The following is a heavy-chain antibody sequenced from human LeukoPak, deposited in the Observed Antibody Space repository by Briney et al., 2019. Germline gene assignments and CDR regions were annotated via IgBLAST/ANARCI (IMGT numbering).Heavy chain of an antibody. V-gene: IGHV5-51*01. Sequence: GESLKISCKGSGYRFTSYWIGWVRQMPGKGLEWMGIIYPGDSDTRYSPSFQGQVTISADKSISTAYLQWSSLNASDTAMYYCATSRHYYGSGSYYEVGAFDIWGQGTMVTVSS. CDR2: IYPGDSDT. CDR3: ATSRHYYGSGSYYEVGAFDI. CDR1: GYRFTSYW. J-gene: IGHJ3*02. D-gene: IGHD3-10*01.